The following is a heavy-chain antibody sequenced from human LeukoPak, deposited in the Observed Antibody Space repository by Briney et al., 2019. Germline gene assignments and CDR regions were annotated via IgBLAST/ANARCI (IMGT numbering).Heavy chain of an antibody. CDR2: ISGSGGST. CDR1: GFTFSSYG. V-gene: IGHV3-23*01. Sequence: GGSLRLSCAASGFTFSSYGMSWVRQAPGKGLEWVSAISGSGGSTYYADSVKGRFTISRDNSKNTLYLQMNSLRAEDTAVYYCAKEADIVATRHDAFGIWGQGTMVTVSS. J-gene: IGHJ3*02. CDR3: AKEADIVATRHDAFGI. D-gene: IGHD5-12*01.